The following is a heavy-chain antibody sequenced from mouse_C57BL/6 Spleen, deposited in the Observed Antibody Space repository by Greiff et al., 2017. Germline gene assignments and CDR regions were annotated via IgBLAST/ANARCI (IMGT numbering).Heavy chain of an antibody. CDR3: AREGDSSKYAMDY. J-gene: IGHJ4*01. D-gene: IGHD3-2*02. Sequence: EVKLVESGPGMVKPSQSLSLTRTVTGYSITSGYDWHWIRHFPGNKLEWMGYISYSGSTNYNPSLKSRISITHDTSKNHFFLKLNSVTTEDTATYYCAREGDSSKYAMDYWGQGTSVTVSS. CDR2: ISYSGST. CDR1: GYSITSGYD. V-gene: IGHV3-1*01.